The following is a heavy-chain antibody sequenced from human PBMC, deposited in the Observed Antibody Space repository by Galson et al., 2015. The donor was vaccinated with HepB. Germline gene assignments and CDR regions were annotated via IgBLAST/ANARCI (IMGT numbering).Heavy chain of an antibody. CDR3: ARDEDTGAAGGVFDD. CDR2: ISVYNGNT. Sequence: SVKVSCKASGYTFTDSGVSWVRQAPGQGLEWLGWISVYNGNTDYAQKFEGRVTLTTDTSTGTAYMDLQNLSSDDTAMYYCARDEDTGAAGGVFDDWGQGTLVTVSS. D-gene: IGHD2-8*02. V-gene: IGHV1-18*01. CDR1: GYTFTDSG. J-gene: IGHJ4*02.